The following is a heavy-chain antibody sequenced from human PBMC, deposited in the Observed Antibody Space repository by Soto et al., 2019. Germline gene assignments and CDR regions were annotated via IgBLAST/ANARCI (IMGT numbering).Heavy chain of an antibody. Sequence: GGSLGLGCAACGFTFSSYSMDWVRQAPGKGLERVSSISSGTSYIYYADSVKGRFTISRDNSRNTLFLQMNSLRAEDTAVYYCARDYYKYYDSSGYYRSPAYWGQGTLVTVSS. J-gene: IGHJ4*02. V-gene: IGHV3-21*01. D-gene: IGHD3-22*01. CDR3: ARDYYKYYDSSGYYRSPAY. CDR2: ISSGTSYI. CDR1: GFTFSSYS.